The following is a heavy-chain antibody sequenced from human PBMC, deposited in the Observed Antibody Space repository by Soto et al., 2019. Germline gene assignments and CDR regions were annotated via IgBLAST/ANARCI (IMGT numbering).Heavy chain of an antibody. V-gene: IGHV4-31*03. D-gene: IGHD2-21*02. CDR2: INYSGST. CDR1: GGSISSGGYY. Sequence: QVQLQESGPGLVKPSQTLSLTCTVSGGSISSGGYYWSWIRQHPGKGLEWIAYINYSGSTYYNPSLKSRVTISVDTSKNQFSLKLSSVTAADTAVYYCARGVTSASWFDLWGQGTLVTVSS. J-gene: IGHJ5*02. CDR3: ARGVTSASWFDL.